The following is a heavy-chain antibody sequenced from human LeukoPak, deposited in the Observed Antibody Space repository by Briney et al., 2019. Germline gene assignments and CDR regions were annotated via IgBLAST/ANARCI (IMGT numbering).Heavy chain of an antibody. J-gene: IGHJ3*02. D-gene: IGHD4-23*01. CDR1: GGSISSYY. Sequence: SETLSLTCTVSGGSISSYYWSWIRQPPGKGLEWIGYIHYSGSTNYNPSLKSRVTISVDTSKNQFSLKLSSVTAADTAVYYCARFLRTTVVTPGAFDIWGQGTMVTVSS. CDR2: IHYSGST. CDR3: ARFLRTTVVTPGAFDI. V-gene: IGHV4-59*01.